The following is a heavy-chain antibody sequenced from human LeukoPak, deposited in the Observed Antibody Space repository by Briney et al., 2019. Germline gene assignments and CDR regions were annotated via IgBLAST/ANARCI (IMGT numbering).Heavy chain of an antibody. Sequence: PGGSLRLSCADSGFTFSSAAMHWVRQAPGKGRGWGAVLSYDGANKDYADSVKSRFTISRDNSMNTLYLQMTSLRAKDTAVYSCARDRSPQLEGLLRTFYYGVDVWGQGTTVTVSS. CDR1: GFTFSSAA. D-gene: IGHD3-3*01. CDR2: LSYDGANK. CDR3: ARDRSPQLEGLLRTFYYGVDV. V-gene: IGHV3-30-3*01. J-gene: IGHJ6*02.